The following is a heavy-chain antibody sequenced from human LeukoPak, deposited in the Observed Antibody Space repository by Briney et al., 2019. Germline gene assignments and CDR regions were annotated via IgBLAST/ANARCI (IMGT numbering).Heavy chain of an antibody. CDR3: ARNKGWELPAELDS. CDR2: IKQDGGEK. V-gene: IGHV3-7*01. D-gene: IGHD2-15*01. J-gene: IGHJ4*02. Sequence: HPGGSLRLSCAASGFTFSSYWMSWVRQAPGKGLEWVANIKQDGGEKYYVDSVKGRFTISRDDAKTSVYLQMNSLRAEDTAVYYCARNKGWELPAELDSWGQGTLVTVSS. CDR1: GFTFSSYW.